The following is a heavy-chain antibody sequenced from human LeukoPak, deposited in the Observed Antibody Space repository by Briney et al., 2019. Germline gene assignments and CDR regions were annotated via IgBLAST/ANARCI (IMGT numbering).Heavy chain of an antibody. CDR2: IYYSGT. CDR1: GGSISSGGYS. J-gene: IGHJ4*02. Sequence: SETLSLTCTVSGGSISSGGYSWSWIRQHPGKGLEGIGYIYYSGTHYDPSLKSRVSISVDTSKNQFSLKLSSVTAADTAVYYCARADSSSWTVDYWGQGTLVTVSS. CDR3: ARADSSSWTVDY. D-gene: IGHD6-13*01. V-gene: IGHV4-31*03.